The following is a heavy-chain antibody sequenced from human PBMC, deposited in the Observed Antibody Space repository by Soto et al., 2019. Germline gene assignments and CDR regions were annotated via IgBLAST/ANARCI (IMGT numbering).Heavy chain of an antibody. Sequence: SETLSLTCTVSGGSISSYCWSWIWQPPGKGLEWIGYIYYSGSTNYNPSLKSRVTISVDTSKNQFSLKLSSVTAADTAVYYCATYGSGIDAFDIWGQGTMVTVSS. V-gene: IGHV4-59*01. D-gene: IGHD3-10*01. J-gene: IGHJ3*02. CDR2: IYYSGST. CDR1: GGSISSYC. CDR3: ATYGSGIDAFDI.